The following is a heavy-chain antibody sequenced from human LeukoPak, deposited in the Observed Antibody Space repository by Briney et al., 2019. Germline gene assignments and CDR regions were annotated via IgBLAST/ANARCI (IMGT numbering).Heavy chain of an antibody. Sequence: GGSLRLSCAAFGFTFSNYWVHWVRQGPGEGLMWVSRISGDEGTTNYADSVKGRFTVSRDNAKNTLYLQMNSLRAEDTAVYYCARRRPGFFAFDIWGQGTTVTVSS. J-gene: IGHJ3*02. V-gene: IGHV3-74*01. CDR3: ARRRPGFFAFDI. CDR1: GFTFSNYW. CDR2: ISGDEGTT.